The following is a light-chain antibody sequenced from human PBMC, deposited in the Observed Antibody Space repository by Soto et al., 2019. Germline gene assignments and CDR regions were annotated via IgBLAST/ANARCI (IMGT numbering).Light chain of an antibody. CDR2: ANN. Sequence: QSVLTQPPSTSGTPGQRVTISCSGSSSNIGSNTVNWYQQLPGTAPKLLMYANNQRPSGVPDRFSGSKSGTSASLAISGLQSEDEADYYCLSYDSGLCESVFG. CDR1: SSNIGSNT. V-gene: IGLV1-44*01. CDR3: LSYDSGLCESV. J-gene: IGLJ7*01.